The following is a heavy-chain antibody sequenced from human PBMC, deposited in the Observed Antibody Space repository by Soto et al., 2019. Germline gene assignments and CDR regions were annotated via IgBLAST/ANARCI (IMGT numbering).Heavy chain of an antibody. J-gene: IGHJ6*02. CDR1: GGSISSGGYY. CDR2: IYYSGST. Sequence: SETLSLTCTVSGGSISSGGYYWSWIRQHPGKGLEWIGYIYYSGSTYYNPSLKSRVTISVDTSKNQFSLKLSSVTAADTAVYYCARGTTVVTPGGMDVWGQGTTGT. CDR3: ARGTTVVTPGGMDV. V-gene: IGHV4-31*03. D-gene: IGHD4-17*01.